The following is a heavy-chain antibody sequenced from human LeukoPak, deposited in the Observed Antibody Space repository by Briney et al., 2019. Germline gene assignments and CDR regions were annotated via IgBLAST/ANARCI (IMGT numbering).Heavy chain of an antibody. CDR1: GFTFSSYG. D-gene: IGHD3-22*01. CDR2: ISGSGGST. CDR3: AKDERYYYDSSGYPNAFDI. J-gene: IGHJ3*02. V-gene: IGHV3-23*01. Sequence: GGSLRLSCAASGFTFSSYGMSWVRQAPGKGLEWVSAISGSGGSTYYADSVKGRFTISRDNSKNTLYLQMNSLRAEDTAVYYCAKDERYYYDSSGYPNAFDIWGQGTMVTVSS.